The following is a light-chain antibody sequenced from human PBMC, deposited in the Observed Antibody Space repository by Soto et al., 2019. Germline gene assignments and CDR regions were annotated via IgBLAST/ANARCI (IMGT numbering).Light chain of an antibody. CDR3: CSYAGRSTYVI. Sequence: QSALTQPASVSGSPGQSITISCTGTSSDLGSYNLVSWYQQQPGKAPKLMIYEGTKRPSGVSNRFSGSKSGNTASLTISGLQAEDEADYYCCSYAGRSTYVIFGGGTKLTVL. CDR2: EGT. J-gene: IGLJ2*01. CDR1: SSDLGSYNL. V-gene: IGLV2-23*01.